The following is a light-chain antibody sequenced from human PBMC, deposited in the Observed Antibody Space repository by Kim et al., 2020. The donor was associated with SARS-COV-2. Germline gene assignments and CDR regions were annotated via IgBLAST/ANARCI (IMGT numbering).Light chain of an antibody. Sequence: IVMTQSPATLSVSPGERVTLSCRASQSVRNNLAWYKQRPGQAPRLLLYGASTRATDISARFSGSGSGTEFTLTIRSLQSEDLAVYYCQQYNDWPLLSFGGGTKVDIK. V-gene: IGKV3-15*01. CDR1: QSVRNN. J-gene: IGKJ4*01. CDR3: QQYNDWPLLS. CDR2: GAS.